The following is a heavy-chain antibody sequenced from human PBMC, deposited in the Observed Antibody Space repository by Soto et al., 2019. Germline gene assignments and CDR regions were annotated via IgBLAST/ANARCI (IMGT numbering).Heavy chain of an antibody. Sequence: EAPLLESGGDLVQPGGSLRLTCAASGFTFSIYAVAWIRQTPGKGLEWVSVIGAGSDGIQYVDSVKGRFSISRDNSKNTLYLHMNSLRAEDTAIYYCAKYSTSGPSRFFDLWGQGTLVTVSS. CDR3: AKYSTSGPSRFFDL. CDR2: IGAGSDGI. CDR1: GFTFSIYA. J-gene: IGHJ4*02. V-gene: IGHV3-23*01. D-gene: IGHD5-12*01.